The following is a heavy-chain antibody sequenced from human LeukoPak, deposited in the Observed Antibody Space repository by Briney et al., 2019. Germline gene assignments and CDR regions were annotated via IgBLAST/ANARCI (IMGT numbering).Heavy chain of an antibody. J-gene: IGHJ4*02. CDR1: GFTFSSYW. Sequence: VGSLRLSCAASGFTFSSYWMSWVRQAPGKGLEWVANIKQDGSEKYYVDSVKGRFTISRDNAKKSLYLQMNSLRAEDTGVYYCATYSSWSDFDYWGQGTLVTVSS. CDR3: ATYSSWSDFDY. D-gene: IGHD6-13*01. CDR2: IKQDGSEK. V-gene: IGHV3-7*01.